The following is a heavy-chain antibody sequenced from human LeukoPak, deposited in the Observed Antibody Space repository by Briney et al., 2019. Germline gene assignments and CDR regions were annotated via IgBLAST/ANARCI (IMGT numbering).Heavy chain of an antibody. V-gene: IGHV4-34*01. Sequence: SETLSLTCAVYGGSFSGYYWSWIRQPPGKGLEWIGEINHSGSTNYNPSLKSRVTISVDTSKNHFSLQLSSVTAADTAVYFCARGRVSSSTWHSTYYYYFYMDVWGKGTTVTVSS. D-gene: IGHD4-11*01. J-gene: IGHJ6*03. CDR2: INHSGST. CDR1: GGSFSGYY. CDR3: ARGRVSSSTWHSTYYYYFYMDV.